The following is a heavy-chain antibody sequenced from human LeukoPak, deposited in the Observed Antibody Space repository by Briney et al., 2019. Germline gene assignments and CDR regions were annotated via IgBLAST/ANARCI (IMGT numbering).Heavy chain of an antibody. J-gene: IGHJ3*02. CDR1: GYTFTRYG. V-gene: IGHV1-18*01. CDR3: ARVGYDSSGRHRYAFDI. D-gene: IGHD3-22*01. CDR2: INPNNGNT. Sequence: ASGKVSGKASGYTFTRYGISWGRQAPGHRLEWMGWINPNNGNTNYVQKLQGRVTMTTDTTTSTTYMELRSPRSDDTAGYYSARVGYDSSGRHRYAFDIWGEVTMVTVSS.